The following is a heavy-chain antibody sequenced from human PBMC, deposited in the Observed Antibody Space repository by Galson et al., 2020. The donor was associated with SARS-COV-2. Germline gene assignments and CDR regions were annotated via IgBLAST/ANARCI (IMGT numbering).Heavy chain of an antibody. CDR1: GYTFTSYG. J-gene: IGHJ4*02. D-gene: IGHD3-22*01. CDR2: ISAYNGNT. CDR3: ARDGEDYYDSSGSFDY. V-gene: IGHV1-18*01. Sequence: ASVKVSCKASGYTFTSYGISWVRQAPGQGLEWMGWISAYNGNTNYAQKLQGRVTMTTDTSTSTAYMELRSLRSDDTAVYYCARDGEDYYDSSGSFDYWGQGTLVTVSS.